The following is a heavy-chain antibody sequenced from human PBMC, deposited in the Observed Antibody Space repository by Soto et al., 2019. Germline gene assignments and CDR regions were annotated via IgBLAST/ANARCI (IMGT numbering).Heavy chain of an antibody. Sequence: ASVKVSCKASGYTFTGYYMHWVRQAPGQGLEWMGWINPNSGGTNYAQKFQGWVTMTRDTSISTAYMELSRLRSDDTTVYYCARGGIAVAVAATRGYYYGMDVWGQGTTVTVSS. J-gene: IGHJ6*02. CDR3: ARGGIAVAVAATRGYYYGMDV. CDR1: GYTFTGYY. V-gene: IGHV1-2*04. CDR2: INPNSGGT. D-gene: IGHD2-15*01.